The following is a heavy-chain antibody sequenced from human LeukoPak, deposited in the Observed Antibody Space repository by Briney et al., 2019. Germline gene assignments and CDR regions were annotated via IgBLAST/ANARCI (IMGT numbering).Heavy chain of an antibody. CDR1: GYTLTELS. CDR2: FDPEDGET. V-gene: IGHV1-24*01. CDR3: AVYPLRLGELSMSLSDAFDI. Sequence: ASVKVSCKVSGYTLTELSMHWVRQAPGKGLEWMGGFDPEDGETIYAQKFQGRVTMIEDTSTDTAYMELSSLRSEDTAVYYCAVYPLRLGELSMSLSDAFDIWGQGTMVTVSS. D-gene: IGHD3-16*02. J-gene: IGHJ3*02.